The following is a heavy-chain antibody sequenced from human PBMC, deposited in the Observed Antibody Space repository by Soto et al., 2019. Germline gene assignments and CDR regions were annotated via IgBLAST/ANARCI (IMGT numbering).Heavy chain of an antibody. J-gene: IGHJ5*02. CDR2: INPGNGNT. CDR3: ARDNMPRLYYYDSSGYYFNWFDP. D-gene: IGHD3-22*01. V-gene: IGHV1-3*01. Sequence: ASVKVSCKASGYTFTSYGMNWVRQAPGRGLEWMGWINPGNGNTKYSQKFQGRVTMTRDTSISTAYMELSRLRSDDTAVYYCARDNMPRLYYYDSSGYYFNWFDPWGQGTLVTVSS. CDR1: GYTFTSYG.